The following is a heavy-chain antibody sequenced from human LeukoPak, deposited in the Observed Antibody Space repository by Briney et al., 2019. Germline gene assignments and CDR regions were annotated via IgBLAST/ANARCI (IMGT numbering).Heavy chain of an antibody. CDR3: AKKIKAAHYSSGCFDY. CDR1: GFTFSRFA. V-gene: IGHV3-23*01. D-gene: IGHD6-19*01. J-gene: IGHJ4*02. CDR2: ISGTGSST. Sequence: GGSLRLSCVASGFTFSRFAMGWVRQAPGKGLEWASGISGTGSSTYYADSVKGRLTISRDNSKNTLYLQMHSLRADDTAVYYCAKKIKAAHYSSGCFDYWGQGALVTVSS.